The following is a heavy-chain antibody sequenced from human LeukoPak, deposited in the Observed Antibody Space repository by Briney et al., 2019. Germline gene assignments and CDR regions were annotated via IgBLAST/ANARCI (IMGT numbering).Heavy chain of an antibody. Sequence: SETLSLTCIVSGGSISSGSISSSNYYWAWVRQPPGKGLEWIGYIYYSGSTYYNPSLKSRVTISVDTSKNQFSLKLSSVTAADTAVYYCARAHCGFYYYYGMDVWGQGTTVTVSS. CDR3: ARAHCGFYYYYGMDV. CDR2: IYYSGST. V-gene: IGHV4-30-4*08. CDR1: GGSISSGSISSSNYY. J-gene: IGHJ6*02. D-gene: IGHD2-21*01.